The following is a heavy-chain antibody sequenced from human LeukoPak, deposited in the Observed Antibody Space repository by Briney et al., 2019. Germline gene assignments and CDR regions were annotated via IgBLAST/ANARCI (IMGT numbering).Heavy chain of an antibody. CDR3: ARDPSTHYYDSSGFYYYYGMDV. CDR1: GFTVSSNY. Sequence: PGGSLRLSCAASGFTVSSNYMSWVRQAPGKGLEWVSVIYSGGSTYYADSVKGRFTISRDNSKNTLYLQMNSLRAEDTAVYYCARDPSTHYYDSSGFYYYYGMDVWGQGATVTVSS. D-gene: IGHD3-22*01. J-gene: IGHJ6*02. CDR2: IYSGGST. V-gene: IGHV3-66*01.